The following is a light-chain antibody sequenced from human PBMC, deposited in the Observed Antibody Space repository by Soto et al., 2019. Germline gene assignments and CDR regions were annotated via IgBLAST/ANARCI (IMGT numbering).Light chain of an antibody. Sequence: EIVLTQSPATLSLSPGERATLSCRASQSVSSYLAWYQQKPGQAPRLLIYDASNRATGIPAGFSGSGSGTYFTLPISVLEPEDVAVYYCQQRTNWPITFCQGTRLEIK. V-gene: IGKV3-11*01. CDR2: DAS. J-gene: IGKJ5*01. CDR1: QSVSSY. CDR3: QQRTNWPIT.